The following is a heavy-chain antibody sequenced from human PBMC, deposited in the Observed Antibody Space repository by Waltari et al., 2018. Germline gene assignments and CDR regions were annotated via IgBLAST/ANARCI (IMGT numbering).Heavy chain of an antibody. Sequence: EVQLVESGGGLIQRGGSLRLSCAASGFTVSRTYFSWVRKAPGKGLEWVSVIFSAGHTHHADSVEGRFTISRDNTENTVFLQMNSLRAEDTAVYYCARTIMDSCGLWGQGTLVTVSS. CDR2: IFSAGHT. D-gene: IGHD3-22*01. CDR1: GFTVSRTY. CDR3: ARTIMDSCGL. V-gene: IGHV3-53*01. J-gene: IGHJ4*02.